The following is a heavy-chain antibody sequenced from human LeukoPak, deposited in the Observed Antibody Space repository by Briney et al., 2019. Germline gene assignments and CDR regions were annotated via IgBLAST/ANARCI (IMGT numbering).Heavy chain of an antibody. CDR2: IYYSGST. CDR3: ARDPSYSSSSYYYYYGMDV. Sequence: SETLSLTCTVSGGSISSYYWSWIRQPPGKGLEWIGYIYYSGSTNYNPSLKSRVTISVDTSKNQFSLKVSSVTAADTAVYYCARDPSYSSSSYYYYYGMDVWGQGTTVTVSS. V-gene: IGHV4-59*01. CDR1: GGSISSYY. J-gene: IGHJ6*02. D-gene: IGHD6-13*01.